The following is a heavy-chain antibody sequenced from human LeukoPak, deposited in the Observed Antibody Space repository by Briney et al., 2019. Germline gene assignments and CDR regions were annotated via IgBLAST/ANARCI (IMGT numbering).Heavy chain of an antibody. CDR1: GGSLSSSF. CDR3: AKVHDFWSGYSLGY. CDR2: IYYTGNT. D-gene: IGHD3-3*01. V-gene: IGHV4-59*01. J-gene: IGHJ4*02. Sequence: PSETLSLTCTVSGGSLSSSFWSWIRQPPGKGLEWIGYIYYTGNTNYNPSLKSRVTISVDTSKNQFSPEMTSVTAADTAVYYCAKVHDFWSGYSLGYWGQGSLVTVSS.